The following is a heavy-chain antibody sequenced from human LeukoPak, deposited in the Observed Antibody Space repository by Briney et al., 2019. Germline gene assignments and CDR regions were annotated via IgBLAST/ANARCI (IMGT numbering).Heavy chain of an antibody. CDR3: ARDRPGIAVAGDAFDI. CDR2: IYNRGST. Sequence: SEALSLTCTVSGGSISSYYWSWIRQPPGKGLEWIGYIYNRGSTNYNPSLKSRVTISVDTSKNQFSLKLRSVTAADTAVYYCARDRPGIAVAGDAFDIWGQGTMVTVSS. J-gene: IGHJ3*02. CDR1: GGSISSYY. D-gene: IGHD6-19*01. V-gene: IGHV4-59*01.